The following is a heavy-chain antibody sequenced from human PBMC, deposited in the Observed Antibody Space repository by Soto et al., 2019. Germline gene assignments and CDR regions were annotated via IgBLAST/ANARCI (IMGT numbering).Heavy chain of an antibody. CDR2: ISSSGSTI. D-gene: IGHD6-13*01. J-gene: IGHJ4*02. V-gene: IGHV3-11*01. Sequence: PGGSLRLSCAASGFTFSDYYMSWIRQAPGKGLEWVSYISSSGSTIYYADSVKGRFTISRDNAKNSLNLQMNSLRAEDTAVYYCARDRGSSSWPYFDYWGQGTLVTVSS. CDR1: GFTFSDYY. CDR3: ARDRGSSSWPYFDY.